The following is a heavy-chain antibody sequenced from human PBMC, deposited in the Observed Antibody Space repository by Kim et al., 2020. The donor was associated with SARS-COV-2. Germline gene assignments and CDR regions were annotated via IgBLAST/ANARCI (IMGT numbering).Heavy chain of an antibody. V-gene: IGHV3-73*01. Sequence: GGSLRLSCAASGFTFSGSAMHWVRQASGKGLEWVGRIRSKANSYAKAYAASVKGRFTISRDDSKNTAYLQMNSLKTEDTAVYYCTRVWALEWFDPRGQGTLVTVSS. CDR2: IRSKANSYAK. D-gene: IGHD3-16*01. CDR1: GFTFSGSA. CDR3: TRVWALEWFDP. J-gene: IGHJ5*02.